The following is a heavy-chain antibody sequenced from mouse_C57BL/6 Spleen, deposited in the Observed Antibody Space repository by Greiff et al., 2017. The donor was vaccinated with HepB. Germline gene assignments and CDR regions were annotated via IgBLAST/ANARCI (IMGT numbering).Heavy chain of an antibody. J-gene: IGHJ4*01. CDR2: IDPENGDT. V-gene: IGHV14-4*01. CDR1: GFNIKDDY. D-gene: IGHD3-1*01. CDR3: TTGGLRYAMDY. Sequence: VQLQQSGAELVRPGASVKLSCTASGFNIKDDYMHWVKQRPEQGLEWIGWIDPENGDTEYASKFQGKATITADKSSNTAYLQLSSLTSEDTAVYYCTTGGLRYAMDYWGQGTSVTVSS.